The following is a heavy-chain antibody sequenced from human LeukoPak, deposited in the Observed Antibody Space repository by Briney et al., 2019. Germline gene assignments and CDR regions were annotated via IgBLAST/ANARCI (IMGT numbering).Heavy chain of an antibody. D-gene: IGHD2-21*01. J-gene: IGHJ4*02. CDR3: AKDFRIGYSAHFDH. V-gene: IGHV3-23*01. Sequence: GGSLRLSCVGSGFTFRSHAMSWVRQAPEKGLEFVSGIYENGGTTYYADSVKGRFSISRDNSKNTLYLRMDSLRGEDTAVYYCAKDFRIGYSAHFDHWGQGALVTVSS. CDR1: GFTFRSHA. CDR2: IYENGGTT.